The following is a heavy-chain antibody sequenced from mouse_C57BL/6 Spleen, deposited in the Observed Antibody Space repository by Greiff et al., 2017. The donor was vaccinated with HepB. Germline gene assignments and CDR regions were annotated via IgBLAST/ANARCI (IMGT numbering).Heavy chain of an antibody. CDR2: ISNGGGST. CDR1: GFTFSDYY. V-gene: IGHV5-12*01. CDR3: ARHGDYDRFDY. D-gene: IGHD2-4*01. J-gene: IGHJ2*01. Sequence: EVQVVESGGGLVQPGGSLKLSCAASGFTFSDYYMYWVRQTPEKRLEWVAYISNGGGSTYYPDTVKGRFTISRDNAKNTLYLQMSRLKSEDTAMYYCARHGDYDRFDYWGQGTTLTVSS.